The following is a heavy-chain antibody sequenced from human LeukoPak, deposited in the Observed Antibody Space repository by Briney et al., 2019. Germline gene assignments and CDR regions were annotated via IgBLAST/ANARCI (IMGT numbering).Heavy chain of an antibody. D-gene: IGHD6-6*01. Sequence: GGSLRLSCAASGFTFSSYSMNWVRQAPGKGLEWVSSISSSSSYIYYADSVKGRFTISRDNAKNSLYLQMNSLRAEDTAVYYCARRPYSSSSYYWYFDLWGRGTLVTVSS. V-gene: IGHV3-21*01. CDR2: ISSSSSYI. CDR3: ARRPYSSSSYYWYFDL. J-gene: IGHJ2*01. CDR1: GFTFSSYS.